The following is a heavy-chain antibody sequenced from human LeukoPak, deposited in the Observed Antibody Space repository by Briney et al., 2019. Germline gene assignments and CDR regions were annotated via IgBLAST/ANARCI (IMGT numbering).Heavy chain of an antibody. CDR2: IKQDGSEK. Sequence: VGSLRLSRAASGFTFSSYWITWVRQAPGKGLEWVANIKQDGSEKHYVDSVKGRFTISRDNAKNSLYLQMNSLRVENTALYCCAREEWAPCAWGQGTLVTVSS. CDR3: AREEWAPCA. V-gene: IGHV3-7*01. CDR1: GFTFSSYW. J-gene: IGHJ5*02. D-gene: IGHD1-26*01.